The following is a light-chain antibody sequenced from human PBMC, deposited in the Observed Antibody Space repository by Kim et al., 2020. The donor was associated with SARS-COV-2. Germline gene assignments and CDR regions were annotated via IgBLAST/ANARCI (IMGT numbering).Light chain of an antibody. Sequence: GDRVTITCRASQDIKNDLGWYQQKPGRAHKRLIYAASSLQSGVPSRFSGSGSGTDFTLTISSLQTEDFATYYCLQHNSYPPTFGQRTKVEIK. J-gene: IGKJ1*01. CDR2: AAS. CDR3: LQHNSYPPT. V-gene: IGKV1-17*01. CDR1: QDIKND.